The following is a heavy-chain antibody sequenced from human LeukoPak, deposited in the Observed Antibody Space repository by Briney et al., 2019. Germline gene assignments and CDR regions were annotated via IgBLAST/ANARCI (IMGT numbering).Heavy chain of an antibody. CDR2: ISGSGGNT. V-gene: IGHV3-23*01. J-gene: IGHJ5*02. CDR3: AHLTRGYSDSDYGS. Sequence: GGSLRLSCAASGFRFSNYALTWVRQVPGKGLEWVSTISGSGGNTYYADSVKGRFTISRDNSKNTLFLQMNSLRAEDTAMFYCAHLTRGYSDSDYGSWGQGALVTVSS. CDR1: GFRFSNYA. D-gene: IGHD5-12*01.